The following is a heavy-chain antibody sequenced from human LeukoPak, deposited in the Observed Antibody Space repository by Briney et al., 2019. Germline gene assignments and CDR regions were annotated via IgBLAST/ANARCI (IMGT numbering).Heavy chain of an antibody. D-gene: IGHD3-22*01. CDR2: IIPIFGTA. V-gene: IGHV1-69*05. J-gene: IGHJ4*02. CDR3: ARALKGYYDSSGYYYFGY. Sequence: SVKVSCKASGGTFSSYAISWVRQAPGQGLEWMGGIIPIFGTANYAQKFQGRDTMTRDTSTSTVYMELSSLRSEDTAVYYCARALKGYYDSSGYYYFGYWGQGTLVTVSS. CDR1: GGTFSSYA.